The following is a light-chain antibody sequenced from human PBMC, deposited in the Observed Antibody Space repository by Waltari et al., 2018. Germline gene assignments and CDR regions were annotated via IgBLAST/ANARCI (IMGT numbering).Light chain of an antibody. V-gene: IGLV2-23*02. CDR3: SSYAGSSKGV. CDR1: SSAVGNYKR. Sequence: QSALTQPASVSGSPGQSITISCTGTSSAVGNYKRVPRYQQHPGKAPKLMIYAVSKRPSGVSDRFSGSKSGDMASLTISGLQPEDEAEYFCSSYAGSSKGVFGGGTKVTVL. CDR2: AVS. J-gene: IGLJ2*01.